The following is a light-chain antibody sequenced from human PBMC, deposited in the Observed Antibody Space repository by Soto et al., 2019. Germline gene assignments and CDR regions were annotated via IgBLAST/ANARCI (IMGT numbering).Light chain of an antibody. CDR1: RSLSSY. V-gene: IGKV1-39*01. CDR2: AAS. CDR3: QQSYSTPRT. J-gene: IGKJ2*01. Sequence: DLQMTQSPSSLSASVGDRVTISCRASRSLSSYLNWYQQKPGKAPKLLIYAASSLQSGVPSRFSGSGSGTDFTLTISSVQPEDFATYYCQQSYSTPRTFGQGTKLEIK.